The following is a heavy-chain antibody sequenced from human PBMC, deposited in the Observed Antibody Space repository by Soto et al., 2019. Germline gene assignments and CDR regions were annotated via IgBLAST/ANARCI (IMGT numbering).Heavy chain of an antibody. V-gene: IGHV1-69*01. Sequence: QVPLVQSGAEVKKPGSSVRVSCKPSRGTFSSYTVTWVRQAPGQGLQWMGGITPLFGTTTYAQKFQGRVTITADLSTSTVSRDVNSLTSEDTATYYCARGPDYGDHAGWPDPWGQGTLVTVSS. CDR3: ARGPDYGDHAGWPDP. J-gene: IGHJ5*02. CDR1: RGTFSSYT. CDR2: ITPLFGTT. D-gene: IGHD4-17*01.